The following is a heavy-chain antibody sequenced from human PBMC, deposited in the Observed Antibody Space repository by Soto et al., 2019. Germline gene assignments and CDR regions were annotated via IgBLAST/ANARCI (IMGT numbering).Heavy chain of an antibody. V-gene: IGHV3-53*02. CDR3: ARSLRGPSASSYYYGMDV. CDR2: IYSGGST. J-gene: IGHJ6*02. Sequence: EVQLVETGGGLIQPGGSLRLSCAASGFTVSSNYMSWVRQAPGKGLEWVSVIYSGGSTYYADSVKGRFTISKDNSKNTLYLQMNSLRAEDTAVYYCARSLRGPSASSYYYGMDVWGQGTTVTVSS. D-gene: IGHD3-10*01. CDR1: GFTVSSNY.